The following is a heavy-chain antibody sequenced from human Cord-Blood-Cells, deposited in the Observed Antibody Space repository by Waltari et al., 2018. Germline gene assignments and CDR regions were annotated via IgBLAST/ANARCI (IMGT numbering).Heavy chain of an antibody. J-gene: IGHJ4*02. V-gene: IGHV1-69*04. CDR1: GGTFSSYA. CDR3: ARGGGDYYDSSGYYYFDY. D-gene: IGHD3-22*01. Sequence: QVQLVQSGAEVKKPGSSVKVSCKASGGTFSSYAISWVRQAPGQGLEWMGGIIPILGIATYAQKFQGRVTMTADESTSTAYMELSSLRSEDTAVYYCARGGGDYYDSSGYYYFDYWGQGTLVTVSS. CDR2: IIPILGIA.